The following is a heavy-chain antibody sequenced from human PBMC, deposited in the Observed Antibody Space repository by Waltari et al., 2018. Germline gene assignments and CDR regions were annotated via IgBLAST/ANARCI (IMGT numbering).Heavy chain of an antibody. J-gene: IGHJ4*02. V-gene: IGHV1-69*01. CDR2: IIPIFGTE. Sequence: QVQLVQSGAEVKKPGSSVKVSCKASGGTFSSYAISWVRQAPGQGLEWMGGIIPIFGTENYAPKCQGRVTITADESTSTAYMELSSLRSEDTAVYYCARGPSYQPLLYPPDYWGQGTLVTVSS. CDR1: GGTFSSYA. D-gene: IGHD2-2*02. CDR3: ARGPSYQPLLYPPDY.